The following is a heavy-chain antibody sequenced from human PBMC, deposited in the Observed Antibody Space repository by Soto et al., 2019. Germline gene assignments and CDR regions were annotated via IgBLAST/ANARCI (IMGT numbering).Heavy chain of an antibody. J-gene: IGHJ6*02. D-gene: IGHD3-22*01. V-gene: IGHV3-7*05. Sequence: GSLRLSCAASGFTFSSYWMSWVRQAPGKGLEWVANIKQDGSEKYYVDSVKGRFTISRDNAKNSLYLQMNSLRAEDTAVYYCARDGNPAYYYDSSGYPHPYGMDVWGQGTTVTVSS. CDR2: IKQDGSEK. CDR3: ARDGNPAYYYDSSGYPHPYGMDV. CDR1: GFTFSSYW.